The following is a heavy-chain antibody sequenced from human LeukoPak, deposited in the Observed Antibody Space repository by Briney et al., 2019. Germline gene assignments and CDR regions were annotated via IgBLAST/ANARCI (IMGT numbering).Heavy chain of an antibody. CDR2: INPNSGGT. D-gene: IGHD1-26*01. V-gene: IGHV1-2*02. CDR3: ARSIVYYFDY. CDR1: GYTFTAYY. Sequence: ASVKVSCKASGYTFTAYYNHWMRQAPGQGLEWMGWINPNSGGTNYAENFQGRVTMTRDTSISTAYMELSRPRTDDTAVYYCARSIVYYFDYWGQGTLVTVSS. J-gene: IGHJ4*02.